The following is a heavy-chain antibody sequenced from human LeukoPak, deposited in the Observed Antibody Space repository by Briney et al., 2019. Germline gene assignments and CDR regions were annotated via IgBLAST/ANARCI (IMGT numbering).Heavy chain of an antibody. V-gene: IGHV4-59*01. CDR3: ARAIYYYDSSGHSDY. CDR1: GGSISSYY. D-gene: IGHD3-22*01. Sequence: SEALSLTCTVSGGSISSYYWSWIRQPPGKGLEWIGYIYYSGSTNYNPSLKSRVTISVDTSKNQFSLKLSSVTAADTAVYYCARAIYYYDSSGHSDYCGQGTLVTVSS. CDR2: IYYSGST. J-gene: IGHJ4*02.